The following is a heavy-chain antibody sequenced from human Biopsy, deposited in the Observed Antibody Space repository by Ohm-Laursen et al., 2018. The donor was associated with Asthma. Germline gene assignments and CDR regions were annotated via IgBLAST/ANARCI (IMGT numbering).Heavy chain of an antibody. Sequence: SSVKVSCKSSGGSFSNFAISWVRQAPRQGLEWMGGLIPDLGSADYAQMFEGRVTITADESTSTAYMELSSLRSEDTAVYYCARGYSGSDRIVYYYSGMEVWGQGTTVTVSS. CDR2: LIPDLGSA. V-gene: IGHV1-69*01. D-gene: IGHD5-12*01. J-gene: IGHJ6*02. CDR1: GGSFSNFA. CDR3: ARGYSGSDRIVYYYSGMEV.